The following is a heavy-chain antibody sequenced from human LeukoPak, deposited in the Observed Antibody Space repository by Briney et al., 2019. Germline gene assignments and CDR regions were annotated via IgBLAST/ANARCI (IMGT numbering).Heavy chain of an antibody. V-gene: IGHV3-53*01. CDR2: IYSGGST. D-gene: IGHD2-2*01. J-gene: IGHJ6*04. Sequence: GGSLRLSCAASGFTVSSNYMSWVRQAPGKGLEWVSVIYSGGSTYYADSVKGRFTISRDNSKNTLYLQMNSLRAEDTAVYYCARGGEGCSSTSCYPYYYYYGMDVWGKGTTVTVSS. CDR1: GFTVSSNY. CDR3: ARGGEGCSSTSCYPYYYYYGMDV.